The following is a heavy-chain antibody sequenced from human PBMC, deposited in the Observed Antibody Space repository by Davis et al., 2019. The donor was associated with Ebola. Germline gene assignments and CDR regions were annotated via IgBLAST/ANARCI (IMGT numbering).Heavy chain of an antibody. J-gene: IGHJ5*02. CDR2: IYHSGST. CDR1: GGSISSGGYS. V-gene: IGHV4-30-2*01. Sequence: LRLSCAVSGGSISSGGYSWSWIRQPPGKGLEWIGYIYHSGSTYYNPSLKSRVTISVDTSKNQFSLKLSSVTAADTAVYYCARGFGVAGITWFDPWGQGTLVTVSS. D-gene: IGHD3-3*01. CDR3: ARGFGVAGITWFDP.